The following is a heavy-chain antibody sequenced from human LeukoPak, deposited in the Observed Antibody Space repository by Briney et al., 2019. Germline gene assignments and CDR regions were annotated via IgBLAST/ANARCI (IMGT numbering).Heavy chain of an antibody. CDR2: INSDGSST. V-gene: IGHV3-74*01. CDR3: TRDRGDGYIYFDY. CDR1: GFTVSSNY. Sequence: GGSLRLSCAASGFTVSSNYMAWVRQAPGKGLVWVSRINSDGSSTNYADSVKGRFIISRDNAKNTQYLQMNSLRAEDTAVYYCTRDRGDGYIYFDYWGQGTLVTVSS. D-gene: IGHD5-24*01. J-gene: IGHJ4*02.